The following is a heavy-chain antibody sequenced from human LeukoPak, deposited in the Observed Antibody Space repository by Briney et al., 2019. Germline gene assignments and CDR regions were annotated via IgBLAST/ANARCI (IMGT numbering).Heavy chain of an antibody. V-gene: IGHV1-69*13. Sequence: GASVKVSCKASGGTFSSYALSWVRQAPGQGLEWMGEIFPIFGTSNNAQKFQGRVTITADDSTSTVYMEMSSLGSEDTAVYFCATVNTVASAGFDYWGQGTLVIVSS. CDR1: GGTFSSYA. CDR3: ATVNTVASAGFDY. J-gene: IGHJ4*02. CDR2: IFPIFGTS. D-gene: IGHD5-12*01.